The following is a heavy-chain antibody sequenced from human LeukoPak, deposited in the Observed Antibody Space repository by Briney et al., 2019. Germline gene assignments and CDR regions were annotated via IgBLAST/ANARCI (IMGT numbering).Heavy chain of an antibody. CDR2: VSGSSAIT. CDR1: GFTFSSYS. Sequence: PGGSLRLSCAASGFTFSSYSMNWVRQAPGKGLGWLSYVSGSSAITLYADSVKGRFTISRDNAKNSLYLQMNTLRDEDTAVYYCAREYGSGTFDWGQGTLVTVSS. V-gene: IGHV3-48*02. D-gene: IGHD2-2*01. CDR3: AREYGSGTFD. J-gene: IGHJ4*02.